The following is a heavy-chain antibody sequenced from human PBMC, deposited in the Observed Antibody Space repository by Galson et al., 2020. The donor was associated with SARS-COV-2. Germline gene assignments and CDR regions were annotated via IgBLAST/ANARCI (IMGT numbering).Heavy chain of an antibody. Sequence: GGSLRLSCAASGFTFSSYAMHWVRQAPGKGLEWVAVISYDGSNKYYADSVKGRFTISRDNSKNTLYLQMNSLRAEDTAVYYCAREGGYYYDSSGYYSEIDPWGQGTLVTVSS. CDR1: GFTFSSYA. J-gene: IGHJ5*02. CDR3: AREGGYYYDSSGYYSEIDP. CDR2: ISYDGSNK. V-gene: IGHV3-30*04. D-gene: IGHD3-22*01.